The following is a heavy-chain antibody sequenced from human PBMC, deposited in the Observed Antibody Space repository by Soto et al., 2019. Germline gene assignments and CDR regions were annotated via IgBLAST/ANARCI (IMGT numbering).Heavy chain of an antibody. Sequence: EVQLVESGGGSVQPGGSLRLACAASGFTFSIFSMNWVRQAPGRGLEWISYISGGGRPISYADSVKGRFTISRDNAKNSLYLQMDSLTDEDTAVYYCARDLVWAFDSWGQGTLVTVSS. CDR3: ARDLVWAFDS. V-gene: IGHV3-48*02. CDR2: ISGGGRPI. CDR1: GFTFSIFS. D-gene: IGHD2-8*01. J-gene: IGHJ4*02.